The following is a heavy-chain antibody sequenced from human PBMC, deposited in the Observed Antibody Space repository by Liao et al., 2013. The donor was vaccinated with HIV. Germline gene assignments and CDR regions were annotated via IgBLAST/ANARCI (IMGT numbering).Heavy chain of an antibody. D-gene: IGHD3-16*02. CDR3: ARNPGIVRHYFDY. V-gene: IGHV4-61*02. CDR1: GGSISSDNYY. J-gene: IGHJ4*02. Sequence: QVQLQESGPGLVQPSQTLSLTCTVSGGSISSDNYYWNWIRQPAEKGLEWIGRIYTSGSTDYNPSLKSRITVSVDTSKKQFSLKLNSVTAADTGVYYCARNPGIVRHYFDYWGQGTLVTVSS. CDR2: IYTSGST.